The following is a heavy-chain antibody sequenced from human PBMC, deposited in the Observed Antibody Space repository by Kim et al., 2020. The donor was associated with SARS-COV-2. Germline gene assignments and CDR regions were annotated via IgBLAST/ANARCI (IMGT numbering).Heavy chain of an antibody. J-gene: IGHJ3*02. CDR3: AREWELELDAFDI. D-gene: IGHD1-26*01. V-gene: IGHV1-46*01. Sequence: YARRFQGRVTMTRDTSTSTVYMELSSLRSEDTAVYYCAREWELELDAFDIWGQGTMVTVSS.